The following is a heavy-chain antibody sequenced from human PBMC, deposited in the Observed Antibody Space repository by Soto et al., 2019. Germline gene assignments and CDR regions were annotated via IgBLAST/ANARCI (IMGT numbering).Heavy chain of an antibody. Sequence: HPGGSLRLSCAASGFTFSSYAMHWVRQAPGKGLEWVAVISYDGSNKYYADSVKGRFTISRDNSKNTLYLQMNGLRAEDTAVYYCAKDLYQSPVATGSFMPGRYYYHGMDVWGQGTTVTLSS. D-gene: IGHD2-2*01. CDR1: GFTFSSYA. V-gene: IGHV3-30-3*01. J-gene: IGHJ6*02. CDR2: ISYDGSNK. CDR3: AKDLYQSPVATGSFMPGRYYYHGMDV.